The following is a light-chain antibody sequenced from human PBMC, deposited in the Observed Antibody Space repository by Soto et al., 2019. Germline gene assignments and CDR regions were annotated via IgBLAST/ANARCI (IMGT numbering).Light chain of an antibody. V-gene: IGKV3-15*01. CDR1: QSVSTH. Sequence: EIVITQSPATLSVSPGERATLSCRASQSVSTHLAWYQHKPGQAPRLLMYGASTRDTGVPARFSGSGSGTEFTLTISSPQSEDFAVYYCQQYDSWPRTFGQGTKVESK. CDR2: GAS. CDR3: QQYDSWPRT. J-gene: IGKJ1*01.